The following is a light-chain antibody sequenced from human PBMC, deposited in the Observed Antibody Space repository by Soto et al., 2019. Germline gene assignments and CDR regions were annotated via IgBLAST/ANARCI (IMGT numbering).Light chain of an antibody. V-gene: IGKV3-15*01. J-gene: IGKJ4*01. CDR3: QQYNNWPLT. CDR1: QSVSSN. Sequence: EIVMTQSPATLSVSLGERATLSCRASQSVSSNLAWYQQKPGQAPRLLIYGASTRATGIPARFSGSGSGTEFTLTLSSLQSEDFAVYYCQQYNNWPLTFGGGTKVEIK. CDR2: GAS.